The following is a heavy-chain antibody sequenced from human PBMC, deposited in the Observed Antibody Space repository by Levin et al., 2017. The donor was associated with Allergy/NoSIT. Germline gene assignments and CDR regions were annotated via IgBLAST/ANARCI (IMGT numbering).Heavy chain of an antibody. D-gene: IGHD5-12*01. Sequence: GGSLRLSCAASGFTFSSYAMSWVRQAPGKGLEWVSAISGSGGSTYYADSVKGRFTISRDNSKNTLYLQMNSLRAEDTAVYYCAKDLRRASLGDIVATITLAPDAFDIWGQGTMVTVSS. V-gene: IGHV3-23*01. CDR1: GFTFSSYA. CDR3: AKDLRRASLGDIVATITLAPDAFDI. J-gene: IGHJ3*02. CDR2: ISGSGGST.